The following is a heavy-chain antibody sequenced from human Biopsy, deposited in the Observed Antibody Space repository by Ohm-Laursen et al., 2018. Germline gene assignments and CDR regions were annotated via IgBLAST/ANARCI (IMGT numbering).Heavy chain of an antibody. J-gene: IGHJ4*02. CDR3: ARVFCTSTTCYGLLDN. CDR1: GYTFTGDY. D-gene: IGHD2/OR15-2a*01. Sequence: GASVKVSCKASGYTFTGDYIHWVRQAPGRGLEWMGWISPYNDKTSYPPKLQDRVTMTADTSTNTAHMELRSLRSDDTAVYYCARVFCTSTTCYGLLDNWGQGTVVTVSS. V-gene: IGHV1-18*04. CDR2: ISPYNDKT.